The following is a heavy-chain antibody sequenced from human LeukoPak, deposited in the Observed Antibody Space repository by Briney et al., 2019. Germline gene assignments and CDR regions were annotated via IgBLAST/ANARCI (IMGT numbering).Heavy chain of an antibody. V-gene: IGHV1-8*01. CDR1: GYTFTSYD. CDR2: MNPNSDNA. CDR3: ARGSRVYAIIGHPSHI. Sequence: ASVTVSCKASGYTFTSYDINWVRQATGQGLEWMGWMNPNSDNAGYAQKFQGRVTMTRNTSISTAYMELSSLRSEDTAVYYCARGSRVYAIIGHPSHIWGQGTMVTVSS. D-gene: IGHD2-8*01. J-gene: IGHJ3*02.